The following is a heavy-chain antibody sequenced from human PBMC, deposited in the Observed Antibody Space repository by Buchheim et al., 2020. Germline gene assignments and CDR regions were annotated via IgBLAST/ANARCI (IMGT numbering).Heavy chain of an antibody. J-gene: IGHJ5*02. Sequence: QVQLQESGPGLVKPSQTLSLTCTVSGGSISSGGYYWSWIRQHPGKGLEWIGYIYSSGSTYYNPSLKGRVTISVDTSKNQFSLKLSSVTTADTAVYYCARWQSASIFGGNWFDPWGQGTL. CDR1: GGSISSGGYY. D-gene: IGHD3-3*01. V-gene: IGHV4-31*03. CDR3: ARWQSASIFGGNWFDP. CDR2: IYSSGST.